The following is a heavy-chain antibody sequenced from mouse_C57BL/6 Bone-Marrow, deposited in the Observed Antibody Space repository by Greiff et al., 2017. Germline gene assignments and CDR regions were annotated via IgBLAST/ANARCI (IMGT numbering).Heavy chain of an antibody. Sequence: QVQLKESGAELARPGASVKLSCKASGYTFTSSGISWVKQRTGQGLEWIGEIYPRSGNTYYNEKFKGKATLTADKSSSTAYMELRSLTSEDSAVYFCARGRPEVSDYGGQGTALTVSA. CDR2: IYPRSGNT. V-gene: IGHV1-81*01. CDR3: ARGRPEVSDY. CDR1: GYTFTSSG. J-gene: IGHJ2*01. D-gene: IGHD2-10*02.